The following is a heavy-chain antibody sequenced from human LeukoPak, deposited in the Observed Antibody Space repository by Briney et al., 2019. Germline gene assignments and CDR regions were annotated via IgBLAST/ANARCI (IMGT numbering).Heavy chain of an antibody. CDR2: IGTAGDT. Sequence: GGSLRLSCAASGFTFSSYDMHWVRQATGKGLEWVSAIGTAGDTYYPGSVKGRFTISRENAKNSLYLQMNSLRAGDTAVYYCARGHPGDFWSGYERTAGYYGMDVWGQGTTVTVSS. CDR1: GFTFSSYD. D-gene: IGHD3-3*01. J-gene: IGHJ6*02. CDR3: ARGHPGDFWSGYERTAGYYGMDV. V-gene: IGHV3-13*01.